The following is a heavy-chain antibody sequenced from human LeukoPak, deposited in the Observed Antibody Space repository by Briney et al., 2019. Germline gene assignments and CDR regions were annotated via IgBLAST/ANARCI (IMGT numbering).Heavy chain of an antibody. Sequence: ASVKVSCKASGGTSSSYAISWVRQAPGQGLEWMGGIIPIFGTANYAQKFQGRVTMTRDTSTSTVYMELSSLRSEDTAVYYCARDAMSSVTTSPYYFDYWGQGALVTVSS. CDR3: ARDAMSSVTTSPYYFDY. CDR2: IIPIFGTA. J-gene: IGHJ4*02. D-gene: IGHD4-17*01. V-gene: IGHV1-69*05. CDR1: GGTSSSYA.